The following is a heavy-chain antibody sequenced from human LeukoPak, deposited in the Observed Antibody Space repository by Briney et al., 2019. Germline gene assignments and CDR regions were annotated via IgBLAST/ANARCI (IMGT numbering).Heavy chain of an antibody. Sequence: SETLSLTCTVSGGSISSYYWSWIRQPPGKGLEWIGYIYYSGSTNYNPSLKSRVTISVDTSKNQFSLKLSSVTAADTAVYYCARVRIAVAGMQGYYYGMGVWGQGTTVTVSS. V-gene: IGHV4-59*01. D-gene: IGHD6-19*01. J-gene: IGHJ6*02. CDR3: ARVRIAVAGMQGYYYGMGV. CDR2: IYYSGST. CDR1: GGSISSYY.